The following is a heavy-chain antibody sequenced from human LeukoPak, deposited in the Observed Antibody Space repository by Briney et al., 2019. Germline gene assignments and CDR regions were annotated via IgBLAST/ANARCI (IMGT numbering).Heavy chain of an antibody. D-gene: IGHD3-16*02. CDR2: ISGSGDST. CDR1: GFTFSSYA. J-gene: IGHJ4*02. V-gene: IGHV3-23*01. Sequence: GGSLRLSCAASGFTFSSYAMTWVRQAPGKGLEWVSTISGSGDSTYYADSVKARFTISRDNSKNTLYLQVNSLRAEDTAVFYCAQAPDYVWGGFRFWGQGTLVTVSS. CDR3: AQAPDYVWGGFRF.